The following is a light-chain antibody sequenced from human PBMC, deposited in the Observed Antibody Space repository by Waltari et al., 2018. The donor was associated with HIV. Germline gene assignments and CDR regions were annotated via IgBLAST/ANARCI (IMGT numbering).Light chain of an antibody. Sequence: QSVLTQPPSASWTPGQRVTISSSGNSSNIGSNYGYWYQQLPGTAPKLLIYRNNQRPSGVPDRFSGSKSGTSASLAISGLRSEDEADYYCAAWDDSLSGLVFGGGTKVTVL. CDR3: AAWDDSLSGLV. V-gene: IGLV1-47*01. J-gene: IGLJ3*02. CDR1: SSNIGSNY. CDR2: RNN.